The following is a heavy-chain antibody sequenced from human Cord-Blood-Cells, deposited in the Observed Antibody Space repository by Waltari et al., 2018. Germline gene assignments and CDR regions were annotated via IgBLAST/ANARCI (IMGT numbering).Heavy chain of an antibody. J-gene: IGHJ5*02. CDR2: INHSGST. V-gene: IGHV4-34*01. Sequence: QVQLQQWGAGLLKPSETLSLTCAVYGGSFSGYYWSWIRQPPGKGLEWIGEINHSGSTNSHPSLTSRVTISVDTSKNQFSLKLSSVTAADTAVYYCARGPIFGVVINWFDPWGQGTLVTVSS. D-gene: IGHD3-3*01. CDR3: ARGPIFGVVINWFDP. CDR1: GGSFSGYY.